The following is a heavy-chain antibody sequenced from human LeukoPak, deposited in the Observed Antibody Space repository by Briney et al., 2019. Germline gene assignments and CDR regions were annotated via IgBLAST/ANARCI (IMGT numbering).Heavy chain of an antibody. CDR2: VYYSGST. CDR3: ARIHRYCSGGACYVLDN. D-gene: IGHD2-15*01. J-gene: IGHJ4*02. V-gene: IGHV4-59*02. CDR1: GGSVSGYY. Sequence: SETLSLTCVVSGGSVSGYYWGWIRQPPGRGLEWTGYVYYSGSTNYNPSFKSRITISVDTSRNQFSLQLSSVTAADTAVYYCARIHRYCSGGACYVLDNWGQGTLVAVSS.